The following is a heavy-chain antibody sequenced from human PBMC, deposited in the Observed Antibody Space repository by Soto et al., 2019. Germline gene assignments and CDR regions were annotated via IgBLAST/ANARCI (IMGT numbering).Heavy chain of an antibody. CDR2: LIPIFGTA. J-gene: IGHJ5*02. D-gene: IGHD2-15*01. V-gene: IGHV1-69*01. Sequence: QVQLVQSGAEVKKPGSSVKVSCKASGGTFSSYAISWVRQAPGQGLEWMGGLIPIFGTANYAQKFQGRVTITADESTSTAYMELSSLRSEDTAVYYCARENAGYCSGGSCYPGGWFDPWGQGTLVTVSS. CDR1: GGTFSSYA. CDR3: ARENAGYCSGGSCYPGGWFDP.